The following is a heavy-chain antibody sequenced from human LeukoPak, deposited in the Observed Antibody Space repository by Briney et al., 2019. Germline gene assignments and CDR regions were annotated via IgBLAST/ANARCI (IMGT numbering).Heavy chain of an antibody. D-gene: IGHD1-14*01. Sequence: SETLSLTCTVSGGSISSGNYYWSWIRQPAGKGLEWIGRIYATGSTNYNPSLKSRVTISVDASKNQFSLTLSSLTAADTATYYCASALRTSESNWFDHWGQGTLATVSS. J-gene: IGHJ5*02. CDR2: IYATGST. CDR3: ASALRTSESNWFDH. CDR1: GGSISSGNYY. V-gene: IGHV4-61*02.